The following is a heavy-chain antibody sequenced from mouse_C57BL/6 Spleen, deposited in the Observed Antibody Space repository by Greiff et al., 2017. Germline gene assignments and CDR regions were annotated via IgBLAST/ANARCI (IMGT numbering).Heavy chain of an antibody. Sequence: EVKVEESGPGLVKPSQSLSLTCSVTGYSITSGYYWNWIRQFPGNKLEWMGYISYDGSNNYNPSLKNRISITRDTSKNQFFLKLNSVTTEDTATYYCARGTTVAAYWGQGTTLTVSS. J-gene: IGHJ2*01. D-gene: IGHD1-1*01. V-gene: IGHV3-6*01. CDR1: GYSITSGYY. CDR2: ISYDGSN. CDR3: ARGTTVAAY.